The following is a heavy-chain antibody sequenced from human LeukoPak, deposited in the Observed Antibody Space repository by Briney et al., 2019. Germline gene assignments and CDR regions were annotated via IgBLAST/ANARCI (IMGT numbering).Heavy chain of an antibody. D-gene: IGHD2-2*02. CDR3: ARWYCSSNSCYTAFDY. CDR2: ISSSGSTI. CDR1: GFTFSDYY. J-gene: IGHJ4*02. V-gene: IGHV3-11*01. Sequence: GGSLRLSCAASGFTFSDYYMSWIRQAPGKGLEWVSYISSSGSTIYYADSVKGRFTISRDNAKNSLYLQMNSLRAEDTAVYYCARWYCSSNSCYTAFDYWGQGTLVTVSS.